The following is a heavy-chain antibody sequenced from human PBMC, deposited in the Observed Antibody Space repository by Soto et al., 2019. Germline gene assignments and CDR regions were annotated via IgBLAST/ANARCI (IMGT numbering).Heavy chain of an antibody. CDR2: ISINGGST. Sequence: PGGSLRLSCSASGVTFSSYAMHWFRQGPGKGLEYVSSISINGGSTHYADSVKGRFTISRDNSRNTQYLQMSSLRADDTAVYYCVKGELYYDSSAYYPFDSGVQGTLVTVSS. CDR1: GVTFSSYA. V-gene: IGHV3-64D*06. J-gene: IGHJ4*02. CDR3: VKGELYYDSSAYYPFDS. D-gene: IGHD3-22*01.